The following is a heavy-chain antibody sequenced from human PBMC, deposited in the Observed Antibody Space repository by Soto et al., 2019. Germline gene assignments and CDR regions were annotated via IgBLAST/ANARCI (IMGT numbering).Heavy chain of an antibody. J-gene: IGHJ4*02. D-gene: IGHD2-2*01. Sequence: QVQLVQSGVEVKKPGASVKVSCQASGYTFTNYGITWLRQAPGQALEWMGWVSAYNRNTNYAQRFQDRVTMTTDTSTRTAYMELRNLKADDTAIYFCARERQYEPLLYWGQGTLVTVSS. CDR2: VSAYNRNT. CDR1: GYTFTNYG. V-gene: IGHV1-18*01. CDR3: ARERQYEPLLY.